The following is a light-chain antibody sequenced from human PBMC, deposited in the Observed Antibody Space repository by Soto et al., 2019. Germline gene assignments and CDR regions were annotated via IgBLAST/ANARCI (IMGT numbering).Light chain of an antibody. CDR1: QSVLYSSNNKNY. J-gene: IGKJ4*01. CDR3: RQYYSTPSLT. CDR2: WAS. Sequence: DIVMTQSPDSLAVSLGERATINCKSSQSVLYSSNNKNYLAWCQQKPGQPPKLLIYWASTRESGVPDRFSGSGSGTDFTLTISSLQAEDVAVYYCRQYYSTPSLTFGGGTKVEIK. V-gene: IGKV4-1*01.